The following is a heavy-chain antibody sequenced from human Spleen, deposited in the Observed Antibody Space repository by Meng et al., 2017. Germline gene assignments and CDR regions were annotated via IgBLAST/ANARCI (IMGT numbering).Heavy chain of an antibody. J-gene: IGHJ4*01. CDR2: IFQSGTT. Sequence: SETLSLTCAVYDGSFTIYYWGWIRQPPGKGLEWIGSIFQSGTTYYNLSLKSRVTISVDTSNNQFSLRLSSVAAADTAVYYCARVRGGSGSHYYFDYWGHGTLVTVSS. CDR3: ARVRGGSGSHYYFDY. V-gene: IGHV4-34*12. D-gene: IGHD3-10*01. CDR1: DGSFTIYY.